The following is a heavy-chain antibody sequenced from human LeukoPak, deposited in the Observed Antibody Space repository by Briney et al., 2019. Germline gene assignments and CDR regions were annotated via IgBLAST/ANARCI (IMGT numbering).Heavy chain of an antibody. Sequence: PGGSLRLSCAASGFTFSSYALSWVRQAPGKGLEWVSAISGSGGSTYYADSVKGRFTISRDNSKNMLYLQMNSLGAEDTAVYYCAKTLTYYYDGSGYYILDYWGQGTLVTVSS. CDR1: GFTFSSYA. CDR2: ISGSGGST. CDR3: AKTLTYYYDGSGYYILDY. V-gene: IGHV3-23*01. D-gene: IGHD3-22*01. J-gene: IGHJ4*02.